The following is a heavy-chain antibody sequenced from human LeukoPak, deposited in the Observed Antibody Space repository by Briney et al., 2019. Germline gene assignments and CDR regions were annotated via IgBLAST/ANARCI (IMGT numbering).Heavy chain of an antibody. V-gene: IGHV3-53*01. CDR2: IYGGGNT. CDR1: GFTVSSID. CDR3: TRGSGFETGDY. D-gene: IGHD5-12*01. Sequence: GGSLRLSCAASGFTVSSIDMSWVRQAPGRGLEWISVIYGGGNTRYYADSVKGRFTVSRDNAKNTFHLQMQSLKVEDTAIYYCTRGSGFETGDYWGQGTLVTVSS. J-gene: IGHJ4*02.